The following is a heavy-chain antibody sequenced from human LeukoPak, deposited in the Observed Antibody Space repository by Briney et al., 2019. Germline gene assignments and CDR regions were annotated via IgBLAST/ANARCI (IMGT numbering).Heavy chain of an antibody. CDR2: IYYSGTT. D-gene: IGHD1-1*01. CDR1: GDSITSGRNY. J-gene: IGHJ4*02. Sequence: SETLSLTCSVSGDSITSGRNYWAWVRQPPGKGLEWLASIYYSGTTSYNPSLKSRVSISVDRSKNQVSLKVFSVTAADTAIYYCARHLSGTTGAHYFDFWGQGTLVPVSS. CDR3: ARHLSGTTGAHYFDF. V-gene: IGHV4-39*01.